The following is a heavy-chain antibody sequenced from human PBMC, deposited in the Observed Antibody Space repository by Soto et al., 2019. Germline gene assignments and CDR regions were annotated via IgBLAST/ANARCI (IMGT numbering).Heavy chain of an antibody. Sequence: QVLLQESGPGLLKPSQTLSLTCAISGDSVSSNIAAWSWIRQSPSRGLEWLGRTFYRSTWYNDYTVSVKGRITINPDTSKNQLSLQLNSLTPEDTAVYYCVGEKRTVPGTRGYFDHWGQGTLVAVSS. CDR3: VGEKRTVPGTRGYFDH. D-gene: IGHD6-19*01. J-gene: IGHJ4*02. CDR1: GDSVSSNIAA. CDR2: TFYRSTWYN. V-gene: IGHV6-1*01.